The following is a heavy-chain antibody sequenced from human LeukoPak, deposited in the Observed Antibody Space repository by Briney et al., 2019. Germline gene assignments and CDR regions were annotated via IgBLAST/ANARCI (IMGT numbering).Heavy chain of an antibody. CDR3: ARDLDVDTAMAFDY. CDR2: INPSSGSP. D-gene: IGHD5-18*01. CDR1: GYTFTNYY. V-gene: IGHV1-46*01. J-gene: IGHJ4*02. Sequence: ASVKVSCKASGYTFTNYYIHWVRQAPGQGLEWMGTINPSSGSPSYAQKFQGRVTMTRDMSTSTVYMELSRLRSDDTAVYYCARDLDVDTAMAFDYWGQGTLVTVSS.